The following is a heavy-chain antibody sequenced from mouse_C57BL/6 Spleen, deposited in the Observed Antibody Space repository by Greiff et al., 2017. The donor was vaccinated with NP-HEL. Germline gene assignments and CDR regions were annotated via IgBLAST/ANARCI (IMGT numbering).Heavy chain of an antibody. CDR1: GFDIKNTY. CDR3: ASSKGSTPFAD. Sequence: EVQLQQSVAELVRPGASVKLSCTASGFDIKNTYMHWVKQRPEQGLEWIGRIDPANGNTKYAPKLQGKATITADNSANTAYLQLSSLTSEDTATYSCASSKGSTPFADRGKGTLVTVSA. D-gene: IGHD1-1*01. J-gene: IGHJ3*01. V-gene: IGHV14-3*01. CDR2: IDPANGNT.